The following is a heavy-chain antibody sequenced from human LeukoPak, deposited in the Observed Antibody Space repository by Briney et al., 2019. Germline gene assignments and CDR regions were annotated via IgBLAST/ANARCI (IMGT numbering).Heavy chain of an antibody. D-gene: IGHD1-26*01. V-gene: IGHV3-7*01. CDR1: GFTLSNYW. Sequence: GGSLRLSCAASGFTLSNYWMSWVRQAPGKGLEWVANIKQDGSKLSYVDSVKGRFTISRDNAKNTLYLQMNSLRAEDTAVYYCARPSGSYYYDAFDIWGHGTMVTVSS. CDR3: ARPSGSYYYDAFDI. CDR2: IKQDGSKL. J-gene: IGHJ3*02.